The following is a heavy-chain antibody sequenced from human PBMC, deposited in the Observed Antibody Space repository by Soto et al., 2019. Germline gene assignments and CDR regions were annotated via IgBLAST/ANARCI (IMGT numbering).Heavy chain of an antibody. V-gene: IGHV1-69*08. Sequence: QVQLVQSGADVKKPGSSVKISCTASGAAFSNYTFTWVRRAPGQGLEWVGRVIPLLDASNYAEKFQDRVTISADRYTSTVYMELSGLRSEDSAIYYCASGKSKMSQDRMGFYYYMDVWGKGTTVTVSS. J-gene: IGHJ6*03. D-gene: IGHD1-1*01. CDR2: VIPLLDAS. CDR3: ASGKSKMSQDRMGFYYYMDV. CDR1: GAAFSNYT.